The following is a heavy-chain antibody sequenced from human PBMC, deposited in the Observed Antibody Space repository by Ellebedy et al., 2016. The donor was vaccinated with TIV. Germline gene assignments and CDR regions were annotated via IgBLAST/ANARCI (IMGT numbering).Heavy chain of an antibody. CDR3: VCGQLGRYFDY. CDR1: GGSFSGYY. D-gene: IGHD7-27*01. Sequence: SETLSLXCAVYGGSFSGYYWSWIRQPPGKGLEWIGYIYYSGSTYYNPSLKSRVTISVDTSKNQFSLKLSSVTAADTAVYYCVCGQLGRYFDYWGQGTLVTVSS. V-gene: IGHV4-30-4*01. J-gene: IGHJ4*02. CDR2: IYYSGST.